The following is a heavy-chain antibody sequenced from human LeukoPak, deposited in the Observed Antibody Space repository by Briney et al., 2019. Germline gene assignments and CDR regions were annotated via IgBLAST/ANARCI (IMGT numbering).Heavy chain of an antibody. CDR2: IYWDDDK. CDR3: AHRLDDSSAYPFDY. D-gene: IGHD3-22*01. Sequence: SGPTLVKPTQTLTLTCTFSGFSLSTSGVGVGWIRQPPGKALEWLALIYWDDDKRYSPFLKSRLTIAKDTSKNQVVLTMTNMDPVDTATYYCAHRLDDSSAYPFDYWGQGTLVTVSS. V-gene: IGHV2-5*02. CDR1: GFSLSTSGVG. J-gene: IGHJ4*02.